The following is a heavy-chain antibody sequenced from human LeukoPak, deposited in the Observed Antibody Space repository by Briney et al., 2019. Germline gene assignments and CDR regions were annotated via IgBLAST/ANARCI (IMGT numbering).Heavy chain of an antibody. V-gene: IGHV4-61*02. CDR1: GGSISSSSYY. CDR2: IYTSGST. Sequence: SETLSLTCTVSGGSISSSSYYWSWIRQPAGKGLEWIGRIYTSGSTNYNPSLKSRVTMSVDTSKNQFSLKLSSVTAADTAVYYCARDRGDWVFDYWGQGTLVTVSS. D-gene: IGHD3/OR15-3a*01. J-gene: IGHJ4*02. CDR3: ARDRGDWVFDY.